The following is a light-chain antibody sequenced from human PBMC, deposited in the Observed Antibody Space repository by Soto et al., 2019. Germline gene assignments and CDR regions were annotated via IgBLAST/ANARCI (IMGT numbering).Light chain of an antibody. CDR2: DAS. V-gene: IGKV3-11*01. CDR3: QQGVT. J-gene: IGKJ1*01. CDR1: QSVSSY. Sequence: EIVLTQSPATLSLSPGEGATLSCRASQSVSSYLAWYQQKPGQAPRLLIYDASNRATGIPARFSGSGSGTDFTLTISSLEPEDFAVYYCQQGVTFGQGTKVEIK.